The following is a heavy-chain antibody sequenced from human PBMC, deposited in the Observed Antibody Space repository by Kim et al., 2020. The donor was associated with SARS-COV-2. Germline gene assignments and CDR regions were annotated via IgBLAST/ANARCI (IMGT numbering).Heavy chain of an antibody. CDR2: VIPIFGTA. CDR1: GGTFSSYA. V-gene: IGHV1-69*05. D-gene: IGHD2-15*01. Sequence: SVKVSCKASGGTFSSYAINWVRQAPGQGLEWMGRVIPIFGTANYAQKFQGRVTMTTDATTSTAYMELSSLRSDDTAVYYCARGSTLCSRGHVDVCWGRG. J-gene: IGHJ1*01. CDR3: ARGSTLCSRGHVDVC.